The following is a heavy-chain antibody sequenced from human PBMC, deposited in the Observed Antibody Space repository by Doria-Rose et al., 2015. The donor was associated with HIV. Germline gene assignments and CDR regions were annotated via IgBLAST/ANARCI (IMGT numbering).Heavy chain of an antibody. CDR1: GGSVASGTPY. J-gene: IGHJ5*02. V-gene: IGHV4-39*01. CDR2: IYYSGIT. Sequence: VQLLESGPGLVKPSEALSLTCTVSGGSVASGTPYWDWIRQTPGKGLEWIGTIYYSGITYYNPSLRGRVTISLHTSKNKYPLKLISVTAADAGVYYCAKQAVNWFDPWGQGTLVTVSS. CDR3: AKQAVNWFDP.